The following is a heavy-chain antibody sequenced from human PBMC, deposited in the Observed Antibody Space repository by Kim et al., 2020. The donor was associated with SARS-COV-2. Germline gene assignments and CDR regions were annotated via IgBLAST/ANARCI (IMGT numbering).Heavy chain of an antibody. CDR1: GYSISSGYY. CDR3: ARFTAMALQFVD. D-gene: IGHD5-18*01. J-gene: IGHJ4*02. CDR2: IYHSGST. V-gene: IGHV4-38-2*02. Sequence: SETLSLTCTVSGYSISSGYYWGWIRQPPGKGLEWIGSIYHSGSTYYNPSLKSRVTISVDTSKNQFSLKLSSVTAADTAVYYCARFTAMALQFVDWGQGTLVTVSS.